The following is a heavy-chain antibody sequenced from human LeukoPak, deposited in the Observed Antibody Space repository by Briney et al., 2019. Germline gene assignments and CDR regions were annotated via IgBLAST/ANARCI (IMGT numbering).Heavy chain of an antibody. CDR2: ISAYNGNT. CDR1: GYTFTSYG. CDR3: ARVRASYCSSTSCYTGVRGYYYYMDV. V-gene: IGHV1-18*01. Sequence: GASVKVSCKASGYTFTSYGISWVRQAPGQGLEWMGWISAYNGNTKYAQKLQGRVTMTTDTSTSTAYMELRSLRSDDTAVYYCARVRASYCSSTSCYTGVRGYYYYMDVWGKGTTVTVSS. D-gene: IGHD2-2*02. J-gene: IGHJ6*03.